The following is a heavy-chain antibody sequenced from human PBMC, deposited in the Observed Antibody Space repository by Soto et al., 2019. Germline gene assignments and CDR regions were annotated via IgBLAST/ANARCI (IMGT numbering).Heavy chain of an antibody. CDR3: ARDYCSGGSCYFYYYGMDV. CDR2: IDPSDSYT. D-gene: IGHD2-15*01. CDR1: GYSFTSYW. Sequence: GESLKISCKGSGYSFTSYWISWVRQMPGKGLEWMGRIDPSDSYTNYSPSSQGHVTISADKSISTAYLQWSSLKASDTAMYYCARDYCSGGSCYFYYYGMDVWGQGTTVTVSS. V-gene: IGHV5-10-1*01. J-gene: IGHJ6*02.